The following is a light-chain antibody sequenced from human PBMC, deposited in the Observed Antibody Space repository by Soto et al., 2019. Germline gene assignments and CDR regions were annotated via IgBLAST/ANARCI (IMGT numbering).Light chain of an antibody. CDR1: QSISSW. CDR2: DAS. CDR3: QEYKTWT. V-gene: IGKV1-5*01. J-gene: IGKJ1*01. Sequence: DIQMTQSPSTLSASVGDRVTITCRASQSISSWLAWYQQKPGKAPKLLIYDASSLESGVPSRFSGSGSGTEFTLTISSLQPDDFTTYHCQEYKTWTFXQGTKVDIK.